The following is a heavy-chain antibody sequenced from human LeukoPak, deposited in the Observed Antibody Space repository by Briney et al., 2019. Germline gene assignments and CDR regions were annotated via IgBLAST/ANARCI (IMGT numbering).Heavy chain of an antibody. D-gene: IGHD3-3*01. V-gene: IGHV1-69*04. CDR3: ARDHYPKHYDFWSGKRGLRYYYYGMDV. Sequence: ASVKVSCKASGGTFSSYAISWVRQAPGQGLEWMGRIIPIFGIANYAQKFQGRVTITADKFTSTAYMELSSLRSEDTAVYYCARDHYPKHYDFWSGKRGLRYYYYGMDVWGQGTTVTVSS. CDR2: IIPIFGIA. CDR1: GGTFSSYA. J-gene: IGHJ6*02.